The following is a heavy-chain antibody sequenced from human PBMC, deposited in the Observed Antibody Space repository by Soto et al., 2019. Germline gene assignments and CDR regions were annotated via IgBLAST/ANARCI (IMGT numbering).Heavy chain of an antibody. Sequence: SETLSLSCTVSSGSISVTNVFWGWVRQPPGKGLEWIGNVDYSGTAYFSPSLATRVTFHVDTSKNQFSLTLYSVTAADTAVYYCERRTGRHPDYWHQGSLVTGSS. CDR2: VDYSGTA. J-gene: IGHJ4*02. CDR3: ERRTGRHPDY. CDR1: SGSISVTNVF. V-gene: IGHV4-39*01.